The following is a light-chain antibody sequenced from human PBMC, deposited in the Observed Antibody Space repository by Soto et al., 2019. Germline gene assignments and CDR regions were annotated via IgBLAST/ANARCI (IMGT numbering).Light chain of an antibody. CDR3: QQYGDSPVT. CDR1: HSVNSNY. CDR2: GAS. V-gene: IGKV3-20*01. Sequence: EIVLTQSPGTLSLSPGERATLSCRASHSVNSNYLAWYRQRPGQAPRLLIYGASTRATGVPDTFSGRGSGTGFTLTISRLEPEDFAVYYCQQYGDSPVTFGQGTRPEIK. J-gene: IGKJ5*01.